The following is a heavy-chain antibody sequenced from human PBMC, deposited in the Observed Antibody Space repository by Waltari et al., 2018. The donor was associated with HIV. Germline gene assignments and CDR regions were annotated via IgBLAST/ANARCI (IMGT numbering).Heavy chain of an antibody. V-gene: IGHV3-73*02. D-gene: IGHD2-21*02. CDR2: IRRKANNYAT. CDR3: MVVMVT. CDR1: GFTFSGSA. Sequence: EVQLVESGGGLVQPGGSLKLSCAASGFTFSGSAIHWVRQASGKGLDWVSRIRRKANNYATAYAASVKGRFTISRDDSRNTAYLHMNSLKTEDTAVYYCMVVMVTWGQGTLVTVSS. J-gene: IGHJ4*02.